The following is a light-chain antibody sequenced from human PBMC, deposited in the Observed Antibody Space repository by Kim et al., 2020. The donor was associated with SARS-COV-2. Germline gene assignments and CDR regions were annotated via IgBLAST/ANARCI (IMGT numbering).Light chain of an antibody. CDR2: AAS. CDR1: QSISSY. Sequence: DIQMTQSPSSLSASVGDRVTITCRTSQSISSYVNWYQQKPGKAPNLLIYAASILQSGVPSRFSGSGSGTDFTLTISSLQPEDFATYYCQQSYSSPWTFGQGTKVDIK. J-gene: IGKJ1*01. V-gene: IGKV1-39*01. CDR3: QQSYSSPWT.